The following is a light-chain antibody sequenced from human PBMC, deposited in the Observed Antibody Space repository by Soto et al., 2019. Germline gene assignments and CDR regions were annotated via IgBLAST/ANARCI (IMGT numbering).Light chain of an antibody. CDR2: DAS. CDR3: QQYNSYSIT. Sequence: DIQMTQSPSTLSASVGDRVTITCRASQSISSSLAWYQQKPGKAPKLLIYDASSLESGVPSRFSGSGSGTEFTLTISSLQPDDFATYYCQQYNSYSITFGQGTRLEIK. CDR1: QSISSS. J-gene: IGKJ5*01. V-gene: IGKV1-5*01.